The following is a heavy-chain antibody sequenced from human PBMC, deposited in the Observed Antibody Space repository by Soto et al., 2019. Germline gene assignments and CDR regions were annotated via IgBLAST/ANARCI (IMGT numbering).Heavy chain of an antibody. D-gene: IGHD2-15*01. V-gene: IGHV3-20*01. J-gene: IGHJ5*02. CDR2: SNWNGGST. CDR1: GFTFDDYG. CDR3: ARGGYCSGGSCYSGYNWFDP. Sequence: EVQLVESGGGVVRPGGSLRLSCAASGFTFDDYGMSWVRQAPGKGLEWVSGSNWNGGSTGYADSVKGRFTISRDNAKNSLYLQMNSLRVEDTALYHCARGGYCSGGSCYSGYNWFDPWGQGTLVTVSS.